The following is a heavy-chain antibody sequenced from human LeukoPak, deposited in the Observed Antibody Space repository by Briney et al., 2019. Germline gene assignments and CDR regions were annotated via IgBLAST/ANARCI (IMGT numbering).Heavy chain of an antibody. CDR3: AKPRYYDSSGYYTRPYYFDY. D-gene: IGHD3-22*01. Sequence: GGSLRLSCAASGFTFSSYAMNWVRQAPGKGLEWVSAISGSGGSTYYADSVKGRFTISRGNSKNTLYLQMNSLRAEDTAVYYCAKPRYYDSSGYYTRPYYFDYWGQGTLVTVSS. J-gene: IGHJ4*02. V-gene: IGHV3-23*01. CDR2: ISGSGGST. CDR1: GFTFSSYA.